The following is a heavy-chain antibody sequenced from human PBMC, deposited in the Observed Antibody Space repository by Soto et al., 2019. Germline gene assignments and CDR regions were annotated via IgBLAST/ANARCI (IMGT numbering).Heavy chain of an antibody. D-gene: IGHD3-10*01. CDR3: ARRYGSAFDF. CDR2: IYYSGST. J-gene: IGHJ3*01. Sequence: QVQLQESGPGLVKPSETLSLTCTVSGGSISSYYWSWIRQPPGKGLEWIGYIYYSGSTNYNTSLKRRVTISVDTSKNQFSLKLSSVTAADTAVYYCARRYGSAFDFWGQGTMVTVSS. V-gene: IGHV4-59*01. CDR1: GGSISSYY.